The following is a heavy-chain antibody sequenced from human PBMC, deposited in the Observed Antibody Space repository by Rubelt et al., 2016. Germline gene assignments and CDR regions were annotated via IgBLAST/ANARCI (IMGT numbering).Heavy chain of an antibody. CDR2: IWYDGSNK. CDR3: ARLDGPSDS. V-gene: IGHV3-33*01. CDR1: GFTFSSYG. D-gene: IGHD5-24*01. Sequence: QVQLVESGGGVVQPGRSLRLSCAASGFTFSSYGMHWVRQAPGKGLEWVAVIWYDGSNKNYADSVTGRFTISRDNSKNTLYLQMNRLRAEDTAGYYCARLDGPSDSWGQGTQVTVSS. J-gene: IGHJ4*02.